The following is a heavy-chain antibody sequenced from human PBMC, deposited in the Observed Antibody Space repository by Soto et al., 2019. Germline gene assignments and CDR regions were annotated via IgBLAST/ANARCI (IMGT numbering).Heavy chain of an antibody. CDR3: ARHPFGYSSRWYSVGVGYFDY. D-gene: IGHD6-13*01. CDR2: IYYSGST. V-gene: IGHV4-39*01. Sequence: SETLSLTCTVSGGSISSSSYYWGWIRQPPGKGLEWIGSIYYSGSTYYNPSLKSRVTISVDTSKNQFSLKLSSVTAADTAVYYSARHPFGYSSRWYSVGVGYFDYWGQGTLVTVSS. J-gene: IGHJ4*02. CDR1: GGSISSSSYY.